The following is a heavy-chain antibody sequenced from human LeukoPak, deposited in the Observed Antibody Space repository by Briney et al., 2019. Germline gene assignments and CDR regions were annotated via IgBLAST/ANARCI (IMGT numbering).Heavy chain of an antibody. V-gene: IGHV3-21*04. CDR2: ITSSSRSI. D-gene: IGHD1-1*01. Sequence: GGSLRLSCAASGFTFSSYGMSWLRQAPGKGLEWVSSITSSSRSIYYADSVKGRFTVSRDNAKNSLYLQMNSLTTEDTALYFCAKGTTMYAFDIWGQGTVVTVSS. J-gene: IGHJ3*02. CDR1: GFTFSSYG. CDR3: AKGTTMYAFDI.